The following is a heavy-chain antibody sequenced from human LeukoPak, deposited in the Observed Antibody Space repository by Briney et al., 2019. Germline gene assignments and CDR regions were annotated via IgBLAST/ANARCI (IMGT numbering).Heavy chain of an antibody. J-gene: IGHJ4*02. V-gene: IGHV4-34*01. D-gene: IGHD3-22*01. Sequence: SETLSLTCAVYGGSFSGYYWSWIRQPPGKGLEWIGEINHSGSTNYNPSLKGRVTISVDTSKNQFSLKLSSVTAADTAVYYCATYYYDSSGYSYFDYWGREPWSPSPQ. CDR3: ATYYYDSSGYSYFDY. CDR2: INHSGST. CDR1: GGSFSGYY.